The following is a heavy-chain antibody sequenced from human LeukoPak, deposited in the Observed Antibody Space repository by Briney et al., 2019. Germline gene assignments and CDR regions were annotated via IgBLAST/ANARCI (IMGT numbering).Heavy chain of an antibody. J-gene: IGHJ4*02. D-gene: IGHD1-26*01. CDR1: GFTFSYYY. CDR2: ISSSGSTM. V-gene: IGHV3-11*04. CDR3: ARPRYSGSYPFDY. Sequence: GALKLSFAASGFTFSYYYIGWIRQAPGKGLEVVSYISSSGSTMYYADSVKGRFTISRDNARNSLYLQMNSLRAEDTAVYYCARPRYSGSYPFDYWGQGTLVTVSS.